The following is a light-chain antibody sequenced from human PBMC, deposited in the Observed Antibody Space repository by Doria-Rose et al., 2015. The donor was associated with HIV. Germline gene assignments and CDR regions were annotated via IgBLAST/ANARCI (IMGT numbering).Light chain of an antibody. Sequence: TQSPGTPSLSPGERATLSCRASQSFSSTHLAWYQQKPGQAPSLLTYDGSTRATGIPDRFSASGSGTDFTLTINRLEPEDFALYYCHQYGTSWTFGQGTKVEI. J-gene: IGKJ1*01. CDR3: HQYGTSWT. CDR2: DGS. CDR1: QSFSSTH. V-gene: IGKV3-20*01.